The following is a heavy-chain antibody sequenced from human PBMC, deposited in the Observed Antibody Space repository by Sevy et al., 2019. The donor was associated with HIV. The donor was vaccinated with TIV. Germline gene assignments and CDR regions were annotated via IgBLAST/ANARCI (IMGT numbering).Heavy chain of an antibody. CDR3: ARISTVRGKFYWFDT. V-gene: IGHV1-18*01. Sequence: ASVKVSCKASGYTFSSYGISWVRQAPGQGLEWMGWIVVYNGNKRYAQNLQDRVTMTTDTSTSTAYMELRSLRSDDTAVYYCARISTVRGKFYWFDTWGQGTLVTVSS. D-gene: IGHD3-10*01. CDR1: GYTFSSYG. J-gene: IGHJ5*02. CDR2: IVVYNGNK.